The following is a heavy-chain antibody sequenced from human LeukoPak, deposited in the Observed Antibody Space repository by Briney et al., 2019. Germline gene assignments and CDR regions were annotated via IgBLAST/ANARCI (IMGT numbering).Heavy chain of an antibody. Sequence: SETLSLTCTVSGDSIRSYYWSWIRQPPGKGLEWIGYIYYNGNTNYNPSLKSRVTISVDTSKSQFSLKLNSVSAADTAVYYCARAWQWLPFDYWGQGTLVAVSS. D-gene: IGHD6-19*01. CDR2: IYYNGNT. CDR3: ARAWQWLPFDY. J-gene: IGHJ4*02. V-gene: IGHV4-59*01. CDR1: GDSIRSYY.